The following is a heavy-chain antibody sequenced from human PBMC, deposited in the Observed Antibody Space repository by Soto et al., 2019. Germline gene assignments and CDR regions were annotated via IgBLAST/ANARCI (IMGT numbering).Heavy chain of an antibody. CDR3: ARYLSGSLGGTFDY. J-gene: IGHJ4*02. Sequence: EVQLVESGGGLVKPGGSLRLSCAASGFTFSSYSMNWVRQAPGKGLEWVSSISSSSSYIYYADSVKGRFTISRDNAKNSLYLQMNSLRAEDTAVYYCARYLSGSLGGTFDYWGQGTLVTVSS. V-gene: IGHV3-21*01. CDR1: GFTFSSYS. D-gene: IGHD1-26*01. CDR2: ISSSSSYI.